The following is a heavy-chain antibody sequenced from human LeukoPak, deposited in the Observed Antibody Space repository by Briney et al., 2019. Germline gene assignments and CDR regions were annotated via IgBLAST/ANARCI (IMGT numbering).Heavy chain of an antibody. CDR3: ARRNYDFWSGSRGWFDP. Sequence: PSQTLSLTCTVSGGSISSGGYYWSWIRQPPGKGLEWIGYIYHNGNTYYNPSLKSRVTISVDTSKNQFSLKLSSVTAADTAVYYCARRNYDFWSGSRGWFDPWGQGTLVTVSS. J-gene: IGHJ5*02. CDR1: GGSISSGGYY. V-gene: IGHV4-30-2*03. CDR2: IYHNGNT. D-gene: IGHD3-3*01.